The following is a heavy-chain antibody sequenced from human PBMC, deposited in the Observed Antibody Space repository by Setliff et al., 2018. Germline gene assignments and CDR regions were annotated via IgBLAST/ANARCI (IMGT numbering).Heavy chain of an antibody. Sequence: ASVKVSCKASGYTFTSYYMHWVRQAPGQGLEWMGIINPSGGSTSYAQKFQGRVTMTRDTSTSTVYMELSSLRSEDTAVYYCARFLVVGTSRPYGMDVWGQGTTVTVSS. CDR2: INPSGGST. CDR3: ARFLVVGTSRPYGMDV. CDR1: GYTFTSYY. V-gene: IGHV1-46*01. J-gene: IGHJ6*02. D-gene: IGHD2-8*02.